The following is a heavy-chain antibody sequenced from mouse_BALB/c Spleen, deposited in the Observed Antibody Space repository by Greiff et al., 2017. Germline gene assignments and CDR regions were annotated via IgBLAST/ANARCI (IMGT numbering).Heavy chain of an antibody. Sequence: VQLKQSGPELVKPGASVKVSCKASGYAFTSYNMYWVKQSHGKSLEWIGYIDPYNGGTSYNQKFKGKATLTVDKSSSTDYMHLNSLTSEDSAVYYCARKGDYAAWFAYWGQGTLVTVSA. CDR1: GYAFTSYN. CDR2: IDPYNGGT. V-gene: IGHV1S135*01. D-gene: IGHD2-4*01. J-gene: IGHJ3*01. CDR3: ARKGDYAAWFAY.